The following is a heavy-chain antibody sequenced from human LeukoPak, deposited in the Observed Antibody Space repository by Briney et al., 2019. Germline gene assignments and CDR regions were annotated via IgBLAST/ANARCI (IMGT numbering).Heavy chain of an antibody. Sequence: SQTLSLTCAISGDSVSSKSACWNWIRQSPSRGLEWLGRTYSRSKWLNDYAVSVKSRITINPDTSKNQFSLHLSSVTPDDTAVYYCARGTGSLDYWGQGTLVTVSS. CDR2: TYSRSKWLN. CDR1: GDSVSSKSAC. V-gene: IGHV6-1*01. D-gene: IGHD1-26*01. J-gene: IGHJ4*02. CDR3: ARGTGSLDY.